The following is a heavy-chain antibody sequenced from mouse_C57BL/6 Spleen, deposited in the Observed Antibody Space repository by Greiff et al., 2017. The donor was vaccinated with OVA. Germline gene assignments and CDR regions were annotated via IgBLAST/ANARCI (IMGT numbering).Heavy chain of an antibody. CDR1: GFNIKNTY. CDR3: ARTYYGSSSGYWYFDV. D-gene: IGHD1-1*01. V-gene: IGHV14-3*01. CDR2: IDPANGNT. Sequence: VQLQQSVAELVRPGASVKLSCTASGFNIKNTYMHWVKQRPEQGLEWIGRIDPANGNTKYAPKFQGKATITADTSSNTAYLQLSSLTSEDTAIYYCARTYYGSSSGYWYFDVWGTGTTVTVSS. J-gene: IGHJ1*03.